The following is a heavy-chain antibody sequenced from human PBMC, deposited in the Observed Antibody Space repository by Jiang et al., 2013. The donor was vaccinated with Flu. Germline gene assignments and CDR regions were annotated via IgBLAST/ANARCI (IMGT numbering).Heavy chain of an antibody. CDR2: ISYDGSNE. CDR1: GFALSSCG. CDR3: AKDRRRSSGYGLDV. J-gene: IGHJ6*02. V-gene: IGHV3-30*18. Sequence: QLVESGGGVVQPGRSLRLSCAASGFALSSCGMHWVRQAPGKGLEWVAVISYDGSNEFYADSVKARFTISRDNSKNTLYLQMNSLRADDTAVYYCAKDRRRSSGYGLDVWGQGTTVTVSS. D-gene: IGHD1-26*01.